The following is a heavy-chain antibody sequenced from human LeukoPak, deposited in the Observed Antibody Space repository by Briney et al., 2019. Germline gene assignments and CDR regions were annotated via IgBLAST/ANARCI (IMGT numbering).Heavy chain of an antibody. D-gene: IGHD6-6*01. CDR3: AIVDSYSSSSLDY. CDR2: IYHSGST. V-gene: IGHV4-38-2*01. Sequence: SETLSLTCVVSGYSISSGYYGGWIRPPPGKGLEGIGIIYHSGSTYYNPSLKSRLTISVDTSKNQYSLKMSSVTAADTAVYYCAIVDSYSSSSLDYWGQGTLVTVSS. J-gene: IGHJ4*02. CDR1: GYSISSGYY.